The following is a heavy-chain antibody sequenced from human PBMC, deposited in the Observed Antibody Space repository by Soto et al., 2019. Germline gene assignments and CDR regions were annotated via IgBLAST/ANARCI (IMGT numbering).Heavy chain of an antibody. CDR2: IFNSGTT. V-gene: IGHV4-31*02. D-gene: IGHD1-26*01. CDR1: GASTVSHYH. Sequence: SESLSLTCSVSGASTVSHYHWTWIRQPPGKGLEWMGYIFNSGTTFYNPSLTSRLSISMDTSGNHFSLELRSVTAADTAVYYCALALGPTTGLDYWGQGTLVTVSS. CDR3: ALALGPTTGLDY. J-gene: IGHJ4*02.